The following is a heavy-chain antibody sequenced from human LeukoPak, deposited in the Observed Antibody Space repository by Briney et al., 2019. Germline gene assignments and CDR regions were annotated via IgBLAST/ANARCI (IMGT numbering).Heavy chain of an antibody. J-gene: IGHJ5*02. V-gene: IGHV3-23*01. D-gene: IGHD2-15*01. Sequence: PGGSLRLSCAASGFTFSDYALGWVRQAPGRGLEWVATLSGSGAGTYYSDSVQGRFTISRDNVKNTLYLQMRSLRVEDTAVYYCARVPHCSDDSCYSWFDRWGQGALVTVSS. CDR3: ARVPHCSDDSCYSWFDR. CDR2: LSGSGAGT. CDR1: GFTFSDYA.